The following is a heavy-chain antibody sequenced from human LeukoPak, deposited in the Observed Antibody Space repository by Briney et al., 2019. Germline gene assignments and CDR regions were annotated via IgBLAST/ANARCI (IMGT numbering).Heavy chain of an antibody. CDR1: GGSFSSYF. CDR2: IYYSGST. D-gene: IGHD2-21*01. J-gene: IGHJ4*02. CDR3: ARQLGDRLLFDY. V-gene: IGHV4-59*01. Sequence: SETLSLACTDSGGSFSSYFWSWIRQPPGKGLEWIGYIYYSGSTHYNSSLKSRVTISLDTSRNQFSLKLSSVTAADTAVYYCARQLGDRLLFDYWGQGTLVTVSS.